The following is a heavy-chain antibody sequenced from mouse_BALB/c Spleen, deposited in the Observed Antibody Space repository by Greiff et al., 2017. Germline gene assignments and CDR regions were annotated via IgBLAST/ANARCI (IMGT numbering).Heavy chain of an antibody. Sequence: VQLQQSGAELAKPGASVKMSCKASGYTFTSYWMHWVKQRPGQGLEWIGYINPSTGYTEYNQKFKDKATLTADKSSSTAYMQLSSLTSEDSAVYYCASILRLLYAMDYWGQGTSVTVSS. CDR1: GYTFTSYW. V-gene: IGHV1-7*01. J-gene: IGHJ4*01. CDR2: INPSTGYT. CDR3: ASILRLLYAMDY. D-gene: IGHD1-2*01.